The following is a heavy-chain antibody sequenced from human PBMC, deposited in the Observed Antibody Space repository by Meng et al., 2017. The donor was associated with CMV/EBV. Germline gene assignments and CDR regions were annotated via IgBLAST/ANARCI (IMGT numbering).Heavy chain of an antibody. CDR1: GFTFSSYS. V-gene: IGHV3-21*01. CDR3: ARDQDIVEVPAAINFYYYYGMDV. CDR2: ISSSSSYI. D-gene: IGHD2-2*01. J-gene: IGHJ6*02. Sequence: GESLKISCAASGFTFSSYSMNWVRQAPGKGLEWVSSISSSSSYIYYADSVKGRFTISRDNAKNSLYLQMNSLRAEDTAVYYCARDQDIVEVPAAINFYYYYGMDVWGQGTTVTVSS.